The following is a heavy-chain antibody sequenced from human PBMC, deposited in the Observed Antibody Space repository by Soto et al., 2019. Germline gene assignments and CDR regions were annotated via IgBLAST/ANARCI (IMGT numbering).Heavy chain of an antibody. CDR2: IIPVFGTP. CDR3: ASGDATKIVVTTYYAMDV. D-gene: IGHD3-22*01. J-gene: IGHJ6*02. CDR1: GGSLSNYG. Sequence: QVQLVQSGAEVKKPGSSVTVSCKASGGSLSNYGISWVRQAPGQGLEWMGAIIPVFGTPNYAQKSQDRVTITADESTTTVYMEVRSLTSEDTAVYYCASGDATKIVVTTYYAMDVWGQGTTVTVSS. V-gene: IGHV1-69*12.